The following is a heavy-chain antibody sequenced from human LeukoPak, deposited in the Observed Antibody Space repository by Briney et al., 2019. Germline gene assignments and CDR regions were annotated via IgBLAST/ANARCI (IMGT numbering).Heavy chain of an antibody. CDR2: IYYSGST. D-gene: IGHD2-2*01. CDR1: GGSISSGGYY. V-gene: IGHV4-31*03. CDR3: ARDISAEDIVVVPAASDAFDI. J-gene: IGHJ3*02. Sequence: SETLSLTCTVSGGSISSGGYYWSWIRQHPGKGLEWIGYIYYSGSTYYNPSLKSRVTISVDTSKNQFSLKLSSVTAADTAVYYCARDISAEDIVVVPAASDAFDIWGQGTMVTVSS.